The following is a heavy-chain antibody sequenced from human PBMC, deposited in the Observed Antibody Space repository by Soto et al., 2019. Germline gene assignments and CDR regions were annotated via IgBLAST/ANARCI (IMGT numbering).Heavy chain of an antibody. CDR3: ARDFCSSTSCYEGYGDYTFDY. J-gene: IGHJ4*02. CDR1: GYTFTSYY. V-gene: IGHV1-46*03. D-gene: IGHD2-2*01. Sequence: GASVKVSCKASGYTFTSYYMHWVRQAPGQGLEWMGIINPSGGSTSYAQKFQGRVTMTRDTSTSTVYMELSSLRSEDTAVYYCARDFCSSTSCYEGYGDYTFDYWGQGTLVTVS. CDR2: INPSGGST.